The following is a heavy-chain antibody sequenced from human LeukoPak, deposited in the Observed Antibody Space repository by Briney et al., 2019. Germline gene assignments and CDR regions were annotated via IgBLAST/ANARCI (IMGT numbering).Heavy chain of an antibody. D-gene: IGHD6-13*01. CDR1: GGTFSSYA. Sequence: SVKVSCKASGGTFSSYAISWVRQAPGQGLEWMGGIIPIFGTANYAQKFQGRVTITADKSTSTAYMELSSLRSEDTAVYYCARDRESSSWYYYYYYMDVWGKGTTVTVSS. J-gene: IGHJ6*03. CDR3: ARDRESSSWYYYYYYMDV. V-gene: IGHV1-69*06. CDR2: IIPIFGTA.